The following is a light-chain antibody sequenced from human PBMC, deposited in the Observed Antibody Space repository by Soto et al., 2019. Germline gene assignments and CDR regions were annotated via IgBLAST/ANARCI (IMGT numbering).Light chain of an antibody. CDR2: EVS. CDR1: SSDDGGYNY. J-gene: IGLJ1*01. V-gene: IGLV2-14*01. Sequence: QSALTQPASVSGSRGQSITMSCTGTSSDDGGYNYVSWYQQHPGKAPKLMIYEVSNRPSGVSNRFSGSKSGNTASLTISGLQAEDEADYYCSSYTSSSTPYVFGTGTKLTVL. CDR3: SSYTSSSTPYV.